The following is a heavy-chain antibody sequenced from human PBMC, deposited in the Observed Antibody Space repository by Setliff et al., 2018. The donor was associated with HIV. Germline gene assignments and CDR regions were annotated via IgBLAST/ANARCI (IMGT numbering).Heavy chain of an antibody. CDR3: ARPFDWGSSHPLGY. Sequence: SETLSLTCTVSGDSISSSSCYWAWIRQPPGKGLEWIGNIYYSGNTYYNPSLKSRVTISVDTSKNQFSLKLSSVTAADTAVYYCARPFDWGSSHPLGYWSQGTLVTVSS. D-gene: IGHD3-9*01. J-gene: IGHJ4*02. V-gene: IGHV4-39*01. CDR2: IYYSGNT. CDR1: GDSISSSSCY.